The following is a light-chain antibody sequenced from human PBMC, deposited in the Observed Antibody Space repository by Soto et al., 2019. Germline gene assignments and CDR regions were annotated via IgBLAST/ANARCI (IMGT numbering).Light chain of an antibody. CDR2: GAS. J-gene: IGKJ1*01. Sequence: IVMTQSPATLSVSPGERATLSCRASESVSSNLAWYLQKPGQAPSLLIYGASTRAPGIPARFSGSGSGTEFTLTISSLQSGDFAVYYCQQYNNWPRTFGQGTKVDIK. CDR1: ESVSSN. CDR3: QQYNNWPRT. V-gene: IGKV3D-15*01.